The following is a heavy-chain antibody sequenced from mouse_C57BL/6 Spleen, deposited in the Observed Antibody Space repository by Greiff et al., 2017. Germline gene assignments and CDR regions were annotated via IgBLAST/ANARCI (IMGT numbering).Heavy chain of an antibody. D-gene: IGHD1-1*01. Sequence: QVQLQQSGAELMQPGASVKLSCKATGYTFTGYWLEWVKQRPGHGLEWIGEIFPGSGSTNYTEKFKGKATFTADTSSNTAYMQLSRLTTEDSAIYYWATHGSSFYSLDYWGQGTSVTVSA. CDR1: GYTFTGYW. CDR3: ATHGSSFYSLDY. V-gene: IGHV1-9*01. CDR2: IFPGSGST. J-gene: IGHJ4*01.